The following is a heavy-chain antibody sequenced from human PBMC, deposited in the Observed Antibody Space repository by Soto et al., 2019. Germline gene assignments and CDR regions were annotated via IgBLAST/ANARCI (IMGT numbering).Heavy chain of an antibody. Sequence: SETLSLTCAVDGGSFSCYYWSWIRQPPGKGLEWIGEINHSGSTNYNPSLKSRVTISVDTSKNQFSLKLSSVTAADTAVYYCARGRMKQQLVKNPQIKQLNYFDYWGQGPLVTVSS. V-gene: IGHV4-34*01. J-gene: IGHJ4*02. D-gene: IGHD6-13*01. CDR2: INHSGST. CDR1: GGSFSCYY. CDR3: ARGRMKQQLVKNPQIKQLNYFDY.